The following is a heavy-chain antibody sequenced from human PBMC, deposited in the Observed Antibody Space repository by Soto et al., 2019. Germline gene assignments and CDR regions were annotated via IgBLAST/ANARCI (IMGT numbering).Heavy chain of an antibody. J-gene: IGHJ4*02. D-gene: IGHD3-10*01. CDR3: ARGRASGSSYPLHY. CDR1: GDTFNTYD. CDR2: INPNSGNI. V-gene: IGHV1-8*01. Sequence: ASVKVSCEASGDTFNTYDINWVRQATGLGFEWMGWINPNSGNIGYAQRFQGRVTMTRDTAVRTAYMEVSSLRSDDTAVYYCARGRASGSSYPLHYSGQATLLTVSS.